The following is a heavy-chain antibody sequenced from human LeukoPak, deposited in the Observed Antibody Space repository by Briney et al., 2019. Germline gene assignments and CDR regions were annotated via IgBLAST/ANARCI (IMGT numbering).Heavy chain of an antibody. V-gene: IGHV3-30*03. CDR3: SRSPEWHWLSHFDF. D-gene: IGHD6-19*01. Sequence: GGSLRLSCAASGFTLRSSGMHWVRQLPGQAVEWVATLSFDGSSTFYADSVKGRFTISRDTSNNTLWLEMNSLRPEDTARYHCSRSPEWHWLSHFDFWGLGTLVSVSS. J-gene: IGHJ4*02. CDR1: GFTLRSSG. CDR2: LSFDGSST.